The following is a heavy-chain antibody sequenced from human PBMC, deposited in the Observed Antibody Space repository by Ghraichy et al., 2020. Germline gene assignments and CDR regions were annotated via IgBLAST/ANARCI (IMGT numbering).Heavy chain of an antibody. CDR2: ISSSSNYI. V-gene: IGHV3-21*01. CDR1: GFTFSSYN. Sequence: LSLTCAASGFTFSSYNMNWVRQAPGKGLEWVSSISSSSNYIYYADSVKGRFTISRDNAKNSLYLQMNSLRAEDTAVYYCASRIAVAGTAAFDIWGQGTMVTVSS. J-gene: IGHJ3*02. D-gene: IGHD6-19*01. CDR3: ASRIAVAGTAAFDI.